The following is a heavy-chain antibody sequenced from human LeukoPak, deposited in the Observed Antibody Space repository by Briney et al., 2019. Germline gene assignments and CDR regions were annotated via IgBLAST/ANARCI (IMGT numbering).Heavy chain of an antibody. D-gene: IGHD6-19*01. J-gene: IGHJ4*02. CDR1: GFSLSTSGLC. V-gene: IGHV2-70*11. Sequence: SGPALVEPTQTLTLTCTFSGFSLSTSGLCVSWIRQPPGKALEWLARIDWDDDRYYSTSLRTRLTISKDSSKNQVVLTMTNMDPVDTATYYCARIAVASPGSYYFDYWGQGTLVTVSS. CDR3: ARIAVASPGSYYFDY. CDR2: IDWDDDR.